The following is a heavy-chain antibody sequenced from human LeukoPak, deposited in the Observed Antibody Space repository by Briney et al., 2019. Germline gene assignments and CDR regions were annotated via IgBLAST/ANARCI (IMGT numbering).Heavy chain of an antibody. CDR3: AKLTTHLGYRGRVGGDDAFDI. CDR1: GFTFDDYG. CDR2: INWNGGST. D-gene: IGHD3-16*01. Sequence: GGSLRLSCAASGFTFDDYGMSWVRQAPGKGLEWVSGINWNGGSTGYADSVKGRFTISRDNAKNSLYLQMNSLRTEDTALYYCAKLTTHLGYRGRVGGDDAFDIWGQGTMVTVSS. V-gene: IGHV3-20*04. J-gene: IGHJ3*02.